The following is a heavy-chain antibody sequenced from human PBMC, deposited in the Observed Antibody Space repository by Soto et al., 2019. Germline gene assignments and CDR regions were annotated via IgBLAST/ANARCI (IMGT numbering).Heavy chain of an antibody. CDR1: GFTFSSYS. Sequence: EVQLAESGGGLVQPGGSLRLSCAASGFTFSSYSLNWVRQAPGKGLEWVSYISGSSDTIFYGDSVKGRFTISRDNAKDSLYLQMDSLRAEDTAVYYCARDTLNYDSGGLRGRYFDYWGQGTLVTVSS. V-gene: IGHV3-48*01. CDR3: ARDTLNYDSGGLRGRYFDY. J-gene: IGHJ4*02. D-gene: IGHD3-22*01. CDR2: ISGSSDTI.